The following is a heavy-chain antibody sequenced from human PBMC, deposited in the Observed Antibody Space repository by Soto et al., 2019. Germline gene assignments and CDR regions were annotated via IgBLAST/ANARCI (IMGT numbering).Heavy chain of an antibody. D-gene: IGHD5-12*01. J-gene: IGHJ5*02. CDR3: ARGFLGYSGYDPKGGYNWLDP. V-gene: IGHV1-8*01. Sequence: ASGKVSCKAFGYTFTSYDINWVRQATGQGLEWMGWMNPNSGNTGYAQKFQGRVTMTRNTSISTAYMELSSLRSEDTAVYYCARGFLGYSGYDPKGGYNWLDPWGQGTLVTVSS. CDR2: MNPNSGNT. CDR1: GYTFTSYD.